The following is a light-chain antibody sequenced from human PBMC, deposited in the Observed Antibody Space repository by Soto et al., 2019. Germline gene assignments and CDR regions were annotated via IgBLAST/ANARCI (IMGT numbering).Light chain of an antibody. CDR2: EVS. CDR1: SSDVGGYNY. Sequence: QSVLTQPPSASGSPGQSVTISCTGTSSDVGGYNYVSWYQQHPGKAPKLMIYEVSKRPSGVPDRFSGSKSGNTASLTVSGLQAEDEADYCCRSYAGSNIKVFGTGTKVTVL. CDR3: RSYAGSNIKV. J-gene: IGLJ1*01. V-gene: IGLV2-8*01.